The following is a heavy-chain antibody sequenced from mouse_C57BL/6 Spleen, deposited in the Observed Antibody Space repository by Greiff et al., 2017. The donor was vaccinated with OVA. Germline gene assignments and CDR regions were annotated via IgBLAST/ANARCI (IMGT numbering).Heavy chain of an antibody. Sequence: VKLMESGAELVRPGTSVKVSCKASGYAFTNYLIEWVKQRPGQGLEWIGVINPGSGGTNYNEKFKGKATLTADKSSSTAYMQLSSLTSEDSAVYFCAQGIWFAYWGQGTLVTVSA. CDR1: GYAFTNYL. CDR2: INPGSGGT. V-gene: IGHV1-54*01. J-gene: IGHJ3*01. CDR3: AQGIWFAY.